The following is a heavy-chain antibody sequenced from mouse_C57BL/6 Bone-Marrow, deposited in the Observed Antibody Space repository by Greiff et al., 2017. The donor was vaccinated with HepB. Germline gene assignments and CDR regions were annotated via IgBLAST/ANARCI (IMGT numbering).Heavy chain of an antibody. CDR2: IDPETGGT. D-gene: IGHD1-1*01. CDR3: TREVGFITHLGYFDV. V-gene: IGHV1-15*01. Sequence: QVQLQQSGAELVRPGASVTLSCKASGYTFTDYEMHWVKQTPVHGLEWIGAIDPETGGTAYNQKFKGKAILTADKSSSTAYMELRSLTSEDSAVYYCTREVGFITHLGYFDVWGTGTTVTVSS. CDR1: GYTFTDYE. J-gene: IGHJ1*03.